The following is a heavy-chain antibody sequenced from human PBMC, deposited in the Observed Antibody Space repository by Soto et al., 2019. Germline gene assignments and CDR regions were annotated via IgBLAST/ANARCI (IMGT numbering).Heavy chain of an antibody. CDR2: IYYSGST. V-gene: IGHV4-39*01. J-gene: IGHJ4*02. D-gene: IGHD3-10*01. Sequence: SETLSLTCTVFGGSISSSSYYWGWIRQPPGKGLEWIGSIYYSGSTYYNPSLKSRVTISVDTSKNQFSLKLSSVTAADTAVYYCASSMRPMVRGVITHWGQGTLVTVSS. CDR1: GGSISSSSYY. CDR3: ASSMRPMVRGVITH.